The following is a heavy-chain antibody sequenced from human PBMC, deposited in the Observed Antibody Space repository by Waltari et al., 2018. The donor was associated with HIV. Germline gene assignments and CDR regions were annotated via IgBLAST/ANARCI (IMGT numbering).Heavy chain of an antibody. CDR1: GGSISSSSYY. Sequence: QLQLQESGPGLVKPSETLSLTCTVSGGSISSSSYYWGWIRQPPGKGLEWIGSIYYSGSTYYNPSLKSRVTISVDTSKNQFSLKLSSVTAADTAVYYCAREKGPRGAFDIWGQGTMVTVSS. V-gene: IGHV4-39*02. CDR3: AREKGPRGAFDI. CDR2: IYYSGST. J-gene: IGHJ3*02.